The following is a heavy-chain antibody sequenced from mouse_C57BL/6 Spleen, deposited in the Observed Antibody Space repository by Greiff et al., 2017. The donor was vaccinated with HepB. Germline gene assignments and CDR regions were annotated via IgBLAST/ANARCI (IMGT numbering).Heavy chain of an antibody. CDR3: ARDPPLTGRDY. CDR1: GYTFNSYW. D-gene: IGHD4-1*01. J-gene: IGHJ2*01. CDR2: INPSNGGT. V-gene: IGHV1-53*01. Sequence: QVQLQQPGTELVKPGASVKLSCKASGYTFNSYWMHWVKQRPGQGLEWIGNINPSNGGTNYNEKIKSKATLTVDKSSSTAYMQLSSLTSEDSAVYYCARDPPLTGRDYWGQGTTLTVSS.